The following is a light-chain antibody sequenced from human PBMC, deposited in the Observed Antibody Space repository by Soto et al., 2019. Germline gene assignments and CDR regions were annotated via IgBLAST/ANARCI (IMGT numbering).Light chain of an antibody. Sequence: QSVLTQPASVSGSPGQSITVSCTGTSSDVGGYNSVSWYQQHPGKPPKLIIYEVSNRPSGVSDRFSGSKSGNTASLTISGLQAEDEADYYCSSYTSISTLYVFGTGTKVTVL. CDR2: EVS. J-gene: IGLJ1*01. V-gene: IGLV2-14*03. CDR3: SSYTSISTLYV. CDR1: SSDVGGYNS.